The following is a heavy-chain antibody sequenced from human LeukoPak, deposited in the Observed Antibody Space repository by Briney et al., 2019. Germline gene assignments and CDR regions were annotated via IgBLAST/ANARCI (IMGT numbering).Heavy chain of an antibody. CDR3: ARHPPGGYCSSTSCYRGNWFDP. V-gene: IGHV3-48*04. J-gene: IGHJ5*02. D-gene: IGHD2-2*01. Sequence: PGGSLRLSCAASGFTFSSYSMNWVRQAPGKGLEWVAYISSSDGTTHYADSVKGRFTISRDNAKNSLYLQMNNLRVEDTAVYYCARHPPGGYCSSTSCYRGNWFDPWGQGTLVTVSS. CDR2: ISSSDGTT. CDR1: GFTFSSYS.